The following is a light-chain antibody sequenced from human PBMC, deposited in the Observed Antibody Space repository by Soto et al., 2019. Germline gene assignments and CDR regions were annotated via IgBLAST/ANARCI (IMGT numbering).Light chain of an antibody. J-gene: IGKJ1*01. CDR3: QQYNSYSWT. CDR1: QGINSF. V-gene: IGKV1-9*01. Sequence: DIQMTQSPSTLSASVGDRVTITCRASQGINSFLAWYQQKPGKAPKLLIYAASTLQSGVPSRFSGSGSGTEFTLTISSLQPDDFATYYCQQYNSYSWTFGQGTKVDIK. CDR2: AAS.